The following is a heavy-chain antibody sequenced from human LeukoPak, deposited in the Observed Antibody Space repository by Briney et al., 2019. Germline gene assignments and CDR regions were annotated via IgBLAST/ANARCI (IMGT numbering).Heavy chain of an antibody. CDR2: ISSSSSYI. V-gene: IGHV3-21*01. D-gene: IGHD3-22*01. J-gene: IGHJ3*02. CDR3: ARVGEKDRSGADDAFDI. CDR1: GFTFSSYS. Sequence: GGSLRLSCAASGFTFSSYSMNWVRQAPGKGLEWVSSISSSSSYIYYADSVKGRFTISRDNAKNSLYLQMNSLRAEDTAVYYCARVGEKDRSGADDAFDIWGQGTMVTVSS.